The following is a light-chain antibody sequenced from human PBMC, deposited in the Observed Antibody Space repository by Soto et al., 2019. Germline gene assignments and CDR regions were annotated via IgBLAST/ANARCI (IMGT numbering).Light chain of an antibody. CDR1: QSISSY. J-gene: IGKJ2*01. CDR2: AAS. CDR3: LQSYSTPYA. Sequence: DIQMTQSPSSLSASAGDRVTITCRASQSISSYLNWYQQKPGKAPKLLIYAASSLQSGVPSRFSGSGSGRDFTLTIRSLQPGDFASYYCLQSYSTPYAFGQGTKLEIK. V-gene: IGKV1-39*01.